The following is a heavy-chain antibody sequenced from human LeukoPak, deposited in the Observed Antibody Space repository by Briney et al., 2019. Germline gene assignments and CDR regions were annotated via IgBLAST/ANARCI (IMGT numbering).Heavy chain of an antibody. V-gene: IGHV1-18*01. J-gene: IGHJ3*02. Sequence: ASVKVSCKASGYTFTSYGISWVRQAPGQGLEWMGWISAYNGNTNYAQKLQGRVTMTTDTSTGTAYMELRSLRSDDTAVYYCARDLYGDYFDAFDIWGQGTMVTVSS. CDR2: ISAYNGNT. D-gene: IGHD4-17*01. CDR1: GYTFTSYG. CDR3: ARDLYGDYFDAFDI.